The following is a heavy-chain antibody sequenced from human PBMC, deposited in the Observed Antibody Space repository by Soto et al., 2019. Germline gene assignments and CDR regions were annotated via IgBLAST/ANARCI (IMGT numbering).Heavy chain of an antibody. V-gene: IGHV5-10-1*04. D-gene: IGHD3-22*01. CDR1: GYSLTHYW. CDR2: INPSDSYT. J-gene: IGHJ3*02. CDR3: ARQTRYYYDSSGYYSTAFDI. Sequence: GESLNISCQGSGYSLTHYWITWVRQMPGKGLEWMARINPSDSYTNYSPSFQGQVTISADKSISTAYLQWSSLKAPDTAMYYCARQTRYYYDSSGYYSTAFDIWGQGTMVTVSS.